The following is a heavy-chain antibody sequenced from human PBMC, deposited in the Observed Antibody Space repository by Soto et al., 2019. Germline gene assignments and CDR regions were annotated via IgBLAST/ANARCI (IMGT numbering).Heavy chain of an antibody. CDR2: IYYSGST. J-gene: IGHJ3*02. V-gene: IGHV4-61*01. Sequence: TRTPCGRPVSSASYYWRWIRPPPGKGLEWIGYIYYSGSTNYNPSLKSRVTISVEKSKNQFSLKLSSVTAADTAVYYCSRCEGWFGELGRAFDIRGQGTLVTVS. CDR1: GRPVSSASYY. D-gene: IGHD3-10*01. CDR3: SRCEGWFGELGRAFDI.